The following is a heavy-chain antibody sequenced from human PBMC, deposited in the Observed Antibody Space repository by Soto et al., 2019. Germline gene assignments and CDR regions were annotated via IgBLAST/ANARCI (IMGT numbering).Heavy chain of an antibody. J-gene: IGHJ6*02. CDR2: LTWGGSA. D-gene: IGHD6-6*01. CDR3: AKERTSSTYDGMDV. CDR1: GFTFSDYG. Sequence: EVQLLESGGGLIQPGGSLRLSCAGSGFTFSDYGMKWVRQAPGKGLEWVSGLTWGGSAYYAESVRGRFTISRDNSKSILYVQMNSLRVEDTAVYYCAKERTSSTYDGMDVWGQGTPVTVSS. V-gene: IGHV3-23*01.